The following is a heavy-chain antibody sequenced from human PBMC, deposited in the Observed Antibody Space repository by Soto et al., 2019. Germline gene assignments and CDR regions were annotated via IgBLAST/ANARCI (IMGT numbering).Heavy chain of an antibody. Sequence: EVQLVESGGGLIQPGGSLRLSCAASGFTVSTNYMSWVRQAPGKGLEWVSVIYSGGSTSYADSVKGRFTISRDNSKNTLYLQMNMLRAEDTAVYYWAGQHYDFGSGYYDYGMDVWGQGNTVTVS. V-gene: IGHV3-53*01. CDR3: AGQHYDFGSGYYDYGMDV. CDR2: IYSGGST. CDR1: GFTVSTNY. D-gene: IGHD3-3*01. J-gene: IGHJ6*02.